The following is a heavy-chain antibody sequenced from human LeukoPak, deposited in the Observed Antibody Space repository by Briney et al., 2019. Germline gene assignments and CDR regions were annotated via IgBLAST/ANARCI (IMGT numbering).Heavy chain of an antibody. CDR2: VSSRSIYI. Sequence: PGGSLRLPCAASGFNFNIYSMNWVRQAPGKGLEWVSSVSSRSIYIYYADSVQGRFTISRDNAQNSLYLEMNSLRDEDTAVYYCSRDLDCTVTTCYGGDDGFDLWGQGTMVTVSS. CDR3: SRDLDCTVTTCYGGDDGFDL. J-gene: IGHJ3*01. V-gene: IGHV3-21*01. CDR1: GFNFNIYS. D-gene: IGHD2-2*01.